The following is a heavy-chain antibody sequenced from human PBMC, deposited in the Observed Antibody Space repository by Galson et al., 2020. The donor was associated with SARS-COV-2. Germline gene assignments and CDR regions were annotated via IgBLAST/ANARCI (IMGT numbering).Heavy chain of an antibody. J-gene: IGHJ4*02. CDR2: IWYDGSKQ. CDR1: GFSFNTYG. Sequence: GASLRLSCSASGFSFNTYGMHWVRQAPGKGLEWVATIWYDGSKQDYAESVKGRFTISRDNSNNILFLQMDSLRAEDTAVYYCAKAHDNYFDYSGMFDQWGQGTLVTV. V-gene: IGHV3-33*06. CDR3: AKAHDNYFDYSGMFDQ. D-gene: IGHD5-12*01.